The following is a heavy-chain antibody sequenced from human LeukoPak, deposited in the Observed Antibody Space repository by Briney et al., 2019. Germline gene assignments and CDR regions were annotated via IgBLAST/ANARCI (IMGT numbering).Heavy chain of an antibody. D-gene: IGHD6-19*01. CDR3: ARGRGLIAVAGSRTGRLFDY. V-gene: IGHV4-34*01. CDR1: GGSFSGYY. Sequence: SETLSLTCAVYGGSFSGYYWSWIRQPPGKGLEWIGEINHSGSTNYNPSLKSRVTISVDTSKNQFSLKLSSVTAADTAVYYCARGRGLIAVAGSRTGRLFDYWGQGTLVTVSS. J-gene: IGHJ4*02. CDR2: INHSGST.